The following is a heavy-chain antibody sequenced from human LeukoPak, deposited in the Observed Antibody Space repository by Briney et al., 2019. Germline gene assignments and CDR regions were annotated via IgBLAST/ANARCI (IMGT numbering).Heavy chain of an antibody. D-gene: IGHD4-17*01. CDR2: IFYSGST. V-gene: IGHV4-38-2*02. Sequence: TSETLSLTCTVSGYSISSGYYWGWIRQPPGKGLEWIGSIFYSGSTYYNPSLKSRVTVSEDTSKNQFSLKLSSVTAADTAVYYCARSATVTTGYFDFWGQGTLVTVSS. J-gene: IGHJ4*02. CDR1: GYSISSGYY. CDR3: ARSATVTTGYFDF.